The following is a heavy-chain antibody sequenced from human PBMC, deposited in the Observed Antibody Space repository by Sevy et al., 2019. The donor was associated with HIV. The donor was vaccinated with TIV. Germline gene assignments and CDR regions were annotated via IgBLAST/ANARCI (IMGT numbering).Heavy chain of an antibody. V-gene: IGHV1-2*02. Sequence: ASVKVSCKASGYTFTGYYMHWVRQAPGQGLEWMGWINPNSGGTNYAQMFQGRVTMTRDTSISTAYMELSRLRSDDTAVYYCATTRGYYYGSGSYFSWGQGTLVTVSS. D-gene: IGHD3-10*01. CDR3: ATTRGYYYGSGSYFS. J-gene: IGHJ5*02. CDR1: GYTFTGYY. CDR2: INPNSGGT.